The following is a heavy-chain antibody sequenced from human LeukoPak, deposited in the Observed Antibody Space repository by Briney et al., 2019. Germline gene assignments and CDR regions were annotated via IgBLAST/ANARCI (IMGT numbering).Heavy chain of an antibody. Sequence: PGRSLRLSCAASGFTFSSYSMNWVRQAPGKGLEWVSYISSSSSTIYYADSVKGRFTISRDNAKNSLYLQMNSLRAEDTAVYYCARDGIAAAGPIAEYFQHWGQGTLVTVSS. CDR2: ISSSSSTI. D-gene: IGHD6-13*01. V-gene: IGHV3-48*04. J-gene: IGHJ1*01. CDR1: GFTFSSYS. CDR3: ARDGIAAAGPIAEYFQH.